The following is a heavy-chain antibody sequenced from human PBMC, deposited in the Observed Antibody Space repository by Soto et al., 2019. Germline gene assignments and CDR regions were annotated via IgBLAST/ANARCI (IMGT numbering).Heavy chain of an antibody. CDR3: ASGNPYDSSGYSYGY. J-gene: IGHJ4*02. CDR1: GGTFSSYA. Sequence: QVQLVQSGAEVKKPGSSVKVSCKASGGTFSSYAISWVRQAPGQGLEWMGGIIPIFGTANYAQKFQGRVTIXXDXSQXTAYVELSSLRSEDTAVYYCASGNPYDSSGYSYGYWGQGTLVTVSS. CDR2: IIPIFGTA. D-gene: IGHD3-22*01. V-gene: IGHV1-69*12.